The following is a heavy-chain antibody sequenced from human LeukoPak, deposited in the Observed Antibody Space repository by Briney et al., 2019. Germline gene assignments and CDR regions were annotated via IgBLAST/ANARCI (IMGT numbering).Heavy chain of an antibody. CDR1: GGTFSSYT. Sequence: GASVKVSCKASGGTFSSYTISWVRQAPGQGLGWMGRIIPILGIANYAQKFQGRVTITADKSTSTAYMELSSLRSEDTAVYYCARDTHDYGGVDYWGQGTLVTVSS. V-gene: IGHV1-69*04. J-gene: IGHJ4*02. CDR3: ARDTHDYGGVDY. D-gene: IGHD4-23*01. CDR2: IIPILGIA.